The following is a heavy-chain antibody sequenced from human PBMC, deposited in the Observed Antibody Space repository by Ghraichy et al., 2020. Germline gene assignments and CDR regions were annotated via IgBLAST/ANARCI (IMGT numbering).Heavy chain of an antibody. CDR1: GYTFTSYG. V-gene: IGHV1-18*01. Sequence: ASVKVSCKASGYTFTSYGISWVRQAPGQGLEWMGWISAYNGNTNYAQKLQGRVTMTTDTSTSTAYMELRSLRSDDTAVYYCARDEAVPSSSWYPRYFDYWGQGTLVTVSS. J-gene: IGHJ4*02. CDR2: ISAYNGNT. D-gene: IGHD6-13*01. CDR3: ARDEAVPSSSWYPRYFDY.